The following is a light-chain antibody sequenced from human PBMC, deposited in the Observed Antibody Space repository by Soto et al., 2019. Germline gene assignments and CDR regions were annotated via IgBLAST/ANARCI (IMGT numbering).Light chain of an antibody. J-gene: IGLJ1*01. CDR3: SSYTSSSTLDV. V-gene: IGLV2-14*01. CDR1: SSDVGGYNY. Sequence: QSALTQPASVSGSPGQSITISCTGTSSDVGGYNYVSWYQQHPGKAPKLMIYEVSNRPSGVSNRFSGSKSGNTASLTISGLQAEDEADYYCSSYTSSSTLDVFRTGTKLTVL. CDR2: EVS.